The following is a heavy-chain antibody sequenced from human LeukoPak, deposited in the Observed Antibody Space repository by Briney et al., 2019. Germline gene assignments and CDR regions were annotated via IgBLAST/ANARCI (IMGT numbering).Heavy chain of an antibody. J-gene: IGHJ4*02. CDR3: TRVGYIDEGIDY. CDR1: GFPFSSYC. V-gene: IGHV3-7*04. Sequence: GGSLRLSCVASGFPFSSYCMTWVRQDPGKGLEWVANIKQDGSKKSYVDSVKGRFTISRDNAKNSLYLQMNSLRAEDTAIYYCTRVGYIDEGIDYWGQGTLVTVSS. CDR2: IKQDGSKK. D-gene: IGHD5-24*01.